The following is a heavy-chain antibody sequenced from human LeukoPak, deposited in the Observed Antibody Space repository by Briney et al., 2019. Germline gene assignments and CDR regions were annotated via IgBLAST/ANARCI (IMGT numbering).Heavy chain of an antibody. CDR3: AKDDSSGWYGAHDY. CDR1: GFTFDDYA. J-gene: IGHJ4*02. D-gene: IGHD6-19*01. Sequence: QPGGSLRLSCAASGFTFDDYAMHWVRQAPGKGLEWVSGISWNSGSIGYADSVKGRFTISRDNAKNSLYLQMNSLRAEDTALYYCAKDDSSGWYGAHDYWGQGTLVTVSS. V-gene: IGHV3-9*01. CDR2: ISWNSGSI.